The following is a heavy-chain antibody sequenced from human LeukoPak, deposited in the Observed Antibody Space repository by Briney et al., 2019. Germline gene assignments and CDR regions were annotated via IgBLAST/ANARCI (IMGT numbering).Heavy chain of an antibody. D-gene: IGHD2-8*01. CDR1: GFTFSTYA. J-gene: IGHJ4*02. Sequence: GRSLRLSCAASGFTFSTYAMNWVRQAPGKGLEWVAVIPYDGRQNYYADSVKGRFTISRDNSKNTLYLQMNSLRDEDSAAYYCARVYLERLTAGYFDHWGQGTWVTVSP. CDR3: ARVYLERLTAGYFDH. V-gene: IGHV3-30*04. CDR2: IPYDGRQN.